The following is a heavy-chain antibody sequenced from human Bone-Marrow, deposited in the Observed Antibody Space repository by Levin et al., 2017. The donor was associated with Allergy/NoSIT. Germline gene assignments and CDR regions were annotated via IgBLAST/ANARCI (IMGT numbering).Heavy chain of an antibody. CDR1: GFTFSTYG. Sequence: GGSLRLSCAASGFTFSTYGLHWVRQAPGKGLEWVAVISYDGSNKYYADSVKGRFTISRDNSKNTLYLQMNSLRAEDTAVYFCARDGRPDDLYIFNAGSFDYWGQGTLVTVSS. D-gene: IGHD3-16*01. J-gene: IGHJ4*02. CDR2: ISYDGSNK. V-gene: IGHV3-30-3*01. CDR3: ARDGRPDDLYIFNAGSFDY.